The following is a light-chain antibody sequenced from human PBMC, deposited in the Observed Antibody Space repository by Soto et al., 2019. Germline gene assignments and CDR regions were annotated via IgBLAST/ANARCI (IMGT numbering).Light chain of an antibody. Sequence: QSVLTQPASVSGSPGQSITISCTGTSSDIGGYILVSWYQQEPGKAPKLMIYEGSKRPSGVSNRFSGSKSGNTASLTISGLQAEAEAHYYCCSYVGSDTYVIFGGGTKVTVL. J-gene: IGLJ2*01. CDR3: CSYVGSDTYVI. V-gene: IGLV2-23*01. CDR2: EGS. CDR1: SSDIGGYIL.